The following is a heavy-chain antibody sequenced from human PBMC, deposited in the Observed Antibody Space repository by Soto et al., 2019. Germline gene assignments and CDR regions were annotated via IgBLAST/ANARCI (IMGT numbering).Heavy chain of an antibody. J-gene: IGHJ3*02. V-gene: IGHV1-18*04. D-gene: IGHD3-22*01. CDR2: ISAYNGNT. Sequence: ASVKGSCKASGYTFTSDGISWVRQAPGQGREWMGWISAYNGNTNYAQKLQGRVTMTTDTSTSTAYMDLRSLRSDDTAVYYCARGYYYDSSPDSFDIWGQGTMVTVS. CDR3: ARGYYYDSSPDSFDI. CDR1: GYTFTSDG.